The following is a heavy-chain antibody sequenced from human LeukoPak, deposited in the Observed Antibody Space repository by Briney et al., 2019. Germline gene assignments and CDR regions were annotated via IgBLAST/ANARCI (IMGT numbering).Heavy chain of an antibody. CDR2: ISWDGGST. D-gene: IGHD2-2*02. J-gene: IGHJ4*02. V-gene: IGHV3-43*01. Sequence: GGSLRLSCAASGFTFDDYTMHWVRQAPGKGLEWVSLISWDGGSTYYADSVKGRFTISRDNSKNSLYLQMNSLRTEDTALYHCAKDISRGRYCSSTSCYTGGFDFDYWGQGTLVTVSS. CDR3: AKDISRGRYCSSTSCYTGGFDFDY. CDR1: GFTFDDYT.